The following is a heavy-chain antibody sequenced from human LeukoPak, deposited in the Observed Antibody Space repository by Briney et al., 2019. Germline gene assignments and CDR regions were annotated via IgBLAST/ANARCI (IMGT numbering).Heavy chain of an antibody. CDR2: ISYDGSNK. V-gene: IGHV3-30-3*01. CDR1: GFTFSSYA. D-gene: IGHD1-26*01. J-gene: IGHJ4*02. CDR3: ARVGGVTPFFYFDF. Sequence: GGSLRLSCAASGFTFSSYAMHWVRQAPGKGLEWVAVISYDGSNKYYADSVKGRFTISRDNSENTLYLQMNSLRVEDTAVYYCARVGGVTPFFYFDFWGQGTLVTVSS.